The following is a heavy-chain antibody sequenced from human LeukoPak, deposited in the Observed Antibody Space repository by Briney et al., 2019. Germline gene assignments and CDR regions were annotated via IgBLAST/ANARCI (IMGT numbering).Heavy chain of an antibody. D-gene: IGHD3-10*01. Sequence: ASVKVSCKASGYTFTGYYMHWVRQAPGQGLEWMGWINPNSGGTNYAQKFLGRVTMTRDTSISTAYMELSRLRSDDTAVYYCARGYGSGSYYNDDYFDYWGQGTLVTVSS. V-gene: IGHV1-2*02. CDR1: GYTFTGYY. J-gene: IGHJ4*02. CDR3: ARGYGSGSYYNDDYFDY. CDR2: INPNSGGT.